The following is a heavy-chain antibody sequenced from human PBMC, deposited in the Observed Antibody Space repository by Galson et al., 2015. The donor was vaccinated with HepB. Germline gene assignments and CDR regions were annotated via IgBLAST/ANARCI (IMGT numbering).Heavy chain of an antibody. CDR2: ISGSGGST. V-gene: IGHV3-23*01. CDR3: AKGTDYDFWSGYYFGL. D-gene: IGHD3-3*01. Sequence: SLRLSCAASGFTFSSYAMSWVRQAPGKGLEWVSAISGSGGSTYYADSVKGRFTISRDNSKNTLYLQMNSLRAEDTAVYYCAKGTDYDFWSGYYFGLWGQGTLVTISS. CDR1: GFTFSSYA. J-gene: IGHJ4*02.